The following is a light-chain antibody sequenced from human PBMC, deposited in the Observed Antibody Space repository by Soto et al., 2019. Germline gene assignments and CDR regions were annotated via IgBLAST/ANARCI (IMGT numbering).Light chain of an antibody. CDR1: SSDVGGYNY. J-gene: IGLJ1*01. V-gene: IGLV2-14*01. Sequence: QSALTQPASVSGSPGQSITISCTGTSSDVGGYNYVSWYQQHPGKAPKLMIYEVSTRPSGVSNRFSGSKSANTASLTISGLQAEDEAEYYCSSYTSTTALVFGTGTKVTVL. CDR3: SSYTSTTALV. CDR2: EVS.